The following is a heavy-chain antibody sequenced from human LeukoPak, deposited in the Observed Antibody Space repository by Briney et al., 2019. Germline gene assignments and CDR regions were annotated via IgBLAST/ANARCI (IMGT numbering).Heavy chain of an antibody. CDR2: ITGSGIST. Sequence: GGSLRLSCEASGFTFSDYAMTWVRQAPGKGLEWVSEITGSGISTYYADSVKGRFTISRDNSKNTLYLQMNSLRAEDTAVYYCAKDRVVRGVRGAFDIWGQGTMVTVSS. D-gene: IGHD3-10*01. CDR1: GFTFSDYA. V-gene: IGHV3-23*01. J-gene: IGHJ3*02. CDR3: AKDRVVRGVRGAFDI.